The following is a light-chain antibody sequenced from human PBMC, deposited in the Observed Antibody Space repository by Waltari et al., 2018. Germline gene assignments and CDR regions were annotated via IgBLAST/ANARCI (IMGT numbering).Light chain of an antibody. CDR3: ATWDDSLGCLWV. V-gene: IGLV1-47*01. Sequence: QSVLTQPPSASGTAGQRVTISCSGSSFNIGSNSVHWYQQLQGTARKLLMYVNDPGLSGVPDRFSGSNSGTSACLGLSGLLSEDEAIEYCATWDDSLGCLWVFGGGTKVTVL. CDR2: VND. J-gene: IGLJ3*02. CDR1: SFNIGSNS.